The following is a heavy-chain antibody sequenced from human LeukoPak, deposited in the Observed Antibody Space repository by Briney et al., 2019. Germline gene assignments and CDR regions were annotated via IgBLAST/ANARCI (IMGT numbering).Heavy chain of an antibody. V-gene: IGHV1-2*02. Sequence: ASVKVSCTASGYTFTDYYIHWVRQAPGQGLEWMGWISPNSGGTNYAQKFQGRVAMTRDTSISTAYMELSRLTSDDTAVYYCARGVAAVGGRWFDPWGQGTLVTVSS. CDR1: GYTFTDYY. D-gene: IGHD6-13*01. CDR3: ARGVAAVGGRWFDP. CDR2: ISPNSGGT. J-gene: IGHJ5*02.